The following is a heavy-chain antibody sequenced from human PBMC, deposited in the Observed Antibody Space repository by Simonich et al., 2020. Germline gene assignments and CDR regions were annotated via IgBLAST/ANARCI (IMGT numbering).Heavy chain of an antibody. CDR1: GGSFSGYY. CDR2: INHSGRT. D-gene: IGHD6-13*01. CDR3: ARGLRVAAAGTAFQH. V-gene: IGHV4-34*01. Sequence: QVQLQQWGAGLLKPSETLSLTCAVYGGSFSGYYWSWIRQPPGKGLEWIGEINHSGRTKYNPSHKSRVTISVDTSKNQFSLKLSSVTAADTAVYYCARGLRVAAAGTAFQHWGQGTLVTVSS. J-gene: IGHJ1*01.